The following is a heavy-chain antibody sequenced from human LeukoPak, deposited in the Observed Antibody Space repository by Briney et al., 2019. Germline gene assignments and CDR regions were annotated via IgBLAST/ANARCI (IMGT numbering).Heavy chain of an antibody. CDR2: IYYRGST. CDR1: GGSISSSSYY. Sequence: SETLSLTCTVSGGSISSSSYYWGWIRQPPGKGLEWIGSIYYRGSTYYNPSLKSRVTISVDTSKNQFSLKLSSVTAADTAVYYCAREPGAGYYDSSGYQAFDYWGQGTLVTVSS. V-gene: IGHV4-39*07. J-gene: IGHJ4*02. D-gene: IGHD3-22*01. CDR3: AREPGAGYYDSSGYQAFDY.